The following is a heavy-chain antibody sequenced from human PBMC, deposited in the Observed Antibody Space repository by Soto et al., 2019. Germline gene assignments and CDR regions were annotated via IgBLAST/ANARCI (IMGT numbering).Heavy chain of an antibody. J-gene: IGHJ6*03. Sequence: PSETLSLTCGVYGGSFSGYYWSWIRQPPGKGLEWIGEINHSGSTNYNPSLKSQVTISVDTSKNQFSLKLSSVTAADTAVYYCASGGYYYGSGSFMDVWGKGTTVTVSS. V-gene: IGHV4-34*01. D-gene: IGHD3-10*01. CDR1: GGSFSGYY. CDR2: INHSGST. CDR3: ASGGYYYGSGSFMDV.